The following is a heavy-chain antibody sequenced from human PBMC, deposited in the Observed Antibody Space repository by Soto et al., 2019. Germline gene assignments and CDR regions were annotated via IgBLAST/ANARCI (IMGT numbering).Heavy chain of an antibody. CDR3: AKDQTPGGYYDFWSGYFPVGGMDV. V-gene: IGHV3-23*01. CDR2: ISGSGGST. Sequence: GGSLRLSCAASGFTLSSYAMSWVRQAPGKGLEWVSAISGSGGSTYYADSVKGRFTISRDNSKNTLYLQMNSLRAEDTAVYYCAKDQTPGGYYDFWSGYFPVGGMDVWGQGTTVTVSS. D-gene: IGHD3-3*01. J-gene: IGHJ6*02. CDR1: GFTLSSYA.